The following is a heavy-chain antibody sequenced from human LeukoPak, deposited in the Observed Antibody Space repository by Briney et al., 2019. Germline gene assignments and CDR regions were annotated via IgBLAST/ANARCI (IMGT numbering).Heavy chain of an antibody. V-gene: IGHV4-59*01. D-gene: IGHD3-10*01. CDR3: ARAMVRGVTYFDY. Sequence: SETLSLTCTVSGGSISSYYWSWIRQPPGKGLEWIGYIYYSGSTNYNPSLNSRVTISVDTSKNQFSLKLSSVTAAETAVYYCARAMVRGVTYFDYWGQGTLVTVSS. CDR1: GGSISSYY. J-gene: IGHJ4*02. CDR2: IYYSGST.